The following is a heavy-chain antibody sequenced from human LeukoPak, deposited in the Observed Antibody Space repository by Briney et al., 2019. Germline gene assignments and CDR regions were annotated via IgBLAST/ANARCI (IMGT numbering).Heavy chain of an antibody. CDR1: GYSFPTYG. Sequence: ASVKVSCETSGYSFPTYGISWVRQAPGQGLERMGWISNDNGITNYAPQFQGRVTLDTETYTSTAYMELRNLRSDDTAVYYCARGRCDSGSCSSHYYYYMDVWGKGTTVTVSS. CDR3: ARGRCDSGSCSSHYYYYMDV. V-gene: IGHV1-18*01. D-gene: IGHD1-26*01. CDR2: ISNDNGIT. J-gene: IGHJ6*03.